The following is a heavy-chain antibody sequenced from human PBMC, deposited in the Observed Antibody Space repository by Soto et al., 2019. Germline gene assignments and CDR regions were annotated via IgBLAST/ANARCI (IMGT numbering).Heavy chain of an antibody. CDR1: GFTFSGSA. CDR3: TRAASDILTGYSKVGAFDI. Sequence: GGSLRLSCAASGFTFSGSAMHWVRQASGKGLEWVGRIRSKANSYATAYAASVKGRFTISRDDSKNTAYLQMNSLKTEDTAVYYCTRAASDILTGYSKVGAFDIWGQGTMVTVS. V-gene: IGHV3-73*01. J-gene: IGHJ3*02. D-gene: IGHD3-9*01. CDR2: IRSKANSYAT.